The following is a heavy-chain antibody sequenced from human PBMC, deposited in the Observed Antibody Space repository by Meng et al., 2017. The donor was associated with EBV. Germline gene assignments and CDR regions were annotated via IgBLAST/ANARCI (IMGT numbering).Heavy chain of an antibody. Sequence: QVQLVQSGAEGKKPGSSVKVSGKPSGGTFRSDAISWVRQAPGQGLEWMGGLIPMSDAPHYAQKFQGRVTITADESTSTHYMDLSGLRSEDTAVYYCASESGRGFTPDYWGQGTLVTVSS. V-gene: IGHV1-69*01. CDR1: GGTFRSDA. CDR3: ASESGRGFTPDY. D-gene: IGHD3-10*01. CDR2: LIPMSDAP. J-gene: IGHJ4*02.